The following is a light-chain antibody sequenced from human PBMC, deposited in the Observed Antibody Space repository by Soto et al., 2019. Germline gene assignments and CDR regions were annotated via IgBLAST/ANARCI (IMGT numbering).Light chain of an antibody. J-gene: IGLJ1*01. CDR2: DVS. V-gene: IGLV2-14*01. CDR3: SSYTSSSTYV. Sequence: LTQPAPVSGSPGQSITISCTGTSSDVGGYNYVSWYQQHPGKAPKLMIYDVSNRPSGVSNRFSGSKSGNTASLTISGLQAEDEADYYCSSYTSSSTYVFGTGTKVTVL. CDR1: SSDVGGYNY.